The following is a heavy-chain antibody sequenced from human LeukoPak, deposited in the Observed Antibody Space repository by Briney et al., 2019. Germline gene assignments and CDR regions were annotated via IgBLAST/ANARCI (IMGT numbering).Heavy chain of an antibody. Sequence: QPGGSLRLSCAASGFTFSTYWMSWVRQAPGKGLEWVANVKLDGSEKYYVDSVRGRFTISRDNAKNSLYLQMNSLRAEDTAVYYCARVRDVVVIADWGQGTLVTVSS. CDR1: GFTFSTYW. D-gene: IGHD2-21*01. J-gene: IGHJ4*02. CDR2: VKLDGSEK. V-gene: IGHV3-7*01. CDR3: ARVRDVVVIAD.